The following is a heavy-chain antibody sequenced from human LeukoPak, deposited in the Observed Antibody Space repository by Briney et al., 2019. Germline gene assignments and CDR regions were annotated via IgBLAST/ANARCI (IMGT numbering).Heavy chain of an antibody. CDR1: GFTFSDHY. V-gene: IGHV3-72*01. CDR2: TRNKANSYTT. CDR3: ATADCSGGSCYAFDY. D-gene: IGHD2-15*01. J-gene: IGHJ4*02. Sequence: GSLRLSCAASGFTFSDHYMDWVRQAPGKGLEWVGRTRNKANSYTTEYAASVKGRFTISRDDSKNSLYLQMNSLKTEDTAVYYCATADCSGGSCYAFDYWGQGTLVTVSS.